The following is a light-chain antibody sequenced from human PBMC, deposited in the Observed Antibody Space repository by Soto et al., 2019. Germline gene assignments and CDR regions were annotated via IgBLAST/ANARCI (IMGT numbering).Light chain of an antibody. J-gene: IGKJ1*01. CDR3: LQDHSYPWT. CDR2: AAS. Sequence: AIQMTQSPSSLSESVGDRVTITCRASQGIGNRLGWYQQKPGKAPKVLIYAASTLQSRVPSRFSGGGSGTDFTLTISCLQPEDFATYYCLQDHSYPWTFGQGTRVEIK. V-gene: IGKV1-6*01. CDR1: QGIGNR.